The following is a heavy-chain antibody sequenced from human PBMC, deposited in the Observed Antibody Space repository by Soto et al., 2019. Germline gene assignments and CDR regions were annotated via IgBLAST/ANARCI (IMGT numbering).Heavy chain of an antibody. CDR1: GYSFSTYS. CDR2: IHSGDSNA. V-gene: IGHV5-51*01. D-gene: IGHD6-6*01. CDR3: ARTRSFTLGFYYDGMDV. J-gene: IGHJ6*02. Sequence: GESLKISCKVSGYSFSTYSIGWVRQMPGRGLEWMGNIHSGDSNARYSPSFQGQVTISADKSLRTAYLQWTSLKASDTALYYCARTRSFTLGFYYDGMDVWGQGTTVTVSS.